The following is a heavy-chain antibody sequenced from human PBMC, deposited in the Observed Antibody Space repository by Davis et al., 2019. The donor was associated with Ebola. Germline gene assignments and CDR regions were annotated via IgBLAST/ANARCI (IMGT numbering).Heavy chain of an antibody. Sequence: KISCAASGGTFSSYAISWVRQAPGQGLEWMGRIIPILGIANYAQKFQGRVTITADKSTSTAYMELSSLRSEDTAVYYCARAGGGAEDYWGQGTLVTVSS. D-gene: IGHD3-10*01. J-gene: IGHJ4*02. CDR3: ARAGGGAEDY. CDR2: IIPILGIA. V-gene: IGHV1-69*04. CDR1: GGTFSSYA.